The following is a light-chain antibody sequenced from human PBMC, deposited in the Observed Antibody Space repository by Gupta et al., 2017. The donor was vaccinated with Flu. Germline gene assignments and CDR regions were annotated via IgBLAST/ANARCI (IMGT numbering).Light chain of an antibody. CDR2: DAS. V-gene: IGKV3-15*01. CDR1: KSDSNN. J-gene: IGKJ4*01. CDR3: QQYDDWPS. Sequence: PGERATLSCMASKSDSNNVAWYQKRPEQPPRLLIYDASTSATGIPARFSGSGSGTDFTLTINSLQSEDFALYYSQQYDDWPSFGGGTTVGIK.